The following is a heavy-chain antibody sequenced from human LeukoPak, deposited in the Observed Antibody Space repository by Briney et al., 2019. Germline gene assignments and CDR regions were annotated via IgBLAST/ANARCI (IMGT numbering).Heavy chain of an antibody. CDR1: GFTFNSYF. CDR3: ARVGILDWSPLV. V-gene: IGHV3-30-3*01. Sequence: GGSLRLSCAASGFTFNSYFMHWVRQAPGKALEWVALMSFDGSIKFYADSVKGRFTISRDNSNNTLFLQLTSLRPEDTAVYYCARVGILDWSPLVWGQGTLVTVSS. CDR2: MSFDGSIK. J-gene: IGHJ4*02. D-gene: IGHD3-3*01.